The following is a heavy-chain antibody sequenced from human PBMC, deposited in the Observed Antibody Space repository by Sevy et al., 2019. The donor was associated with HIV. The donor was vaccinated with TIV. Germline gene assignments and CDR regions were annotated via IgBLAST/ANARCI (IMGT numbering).Heavy chain of an antibody. J-gene: IGHJ4*02. CDR2: IGSGFNI. D-gene: IGHD3-9*01. Sequence: GGSLRLSCELSGSTFSGHRLNWVRQAPGKGLEWVAYIGSGFNIYYTHSVRGRFTISRDNARNSLFLQMDSLRAEDTAVYYCATDQDWAFDNWGQGTLVTVSS. V-gene: IGHV3-48*01. CDR1: GSTFSGHR. CDR3: ATDQDWAFDN.